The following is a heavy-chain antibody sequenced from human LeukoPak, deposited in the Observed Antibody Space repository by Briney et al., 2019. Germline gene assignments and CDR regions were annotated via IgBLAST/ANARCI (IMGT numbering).Heavy chain of an antibody. J-gene: IGHJ4*02. V-gene: IGHV1-46*01. D-gene: IGHD1-26*01. CDR1: GYTFTIYY. CDR2: INPSGGST. CDR3: ARVSGSYEY. Sequence: ASVKVSCQASGYTFTIYYMHWVRQAPGQGLEWLGRINPSGGSTSYAQKFQGRITMTRDTSTSTVYMELSSLRSEDTAVYYCARVSGSYEYWGQGTLVTVSS.